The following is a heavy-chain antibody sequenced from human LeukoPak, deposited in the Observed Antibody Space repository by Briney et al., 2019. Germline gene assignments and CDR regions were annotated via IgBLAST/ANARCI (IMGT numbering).Heavy chain of an antibody. CDR3: ARGVRPLSAFDI. V-gene: IGHV3-21*01. CDR1: GFTFSSYS. J-gene: IGHJ3*02. D-gene: IGHD1-1*01. Sequence: GGSLRLSCAASGFTFSSYSMNWVRQAPGKGLEWVSSISSSSSYIYYADSAKGRFTISRDNAKNSLYLQMNSLRAEDTAVYYCARGVRPLSAFDIWGQGTMVTVSS. CDR2: ISSSSSYI.